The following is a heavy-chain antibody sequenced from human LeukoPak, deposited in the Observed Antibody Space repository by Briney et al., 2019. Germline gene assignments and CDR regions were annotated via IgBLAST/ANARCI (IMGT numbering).Heavy chain of an antibody. V-gene: IGHV4-34*01. CDR1: GGSFSGYY. J-gene: IGHJ4*02. Sequence: SETLSLTCAVYGGSFSGYYWSWIRQPPGKGLEWVGEINHSGSTNYNPSLKSRVTISVDTSKNQFSLKLSSVTAADTAVYYCARASRGHDYWGQGTLVTVSS. D-gene: IGHD3-10*01. CDR2: INHSGST. CDR3: ARASRGHDY.